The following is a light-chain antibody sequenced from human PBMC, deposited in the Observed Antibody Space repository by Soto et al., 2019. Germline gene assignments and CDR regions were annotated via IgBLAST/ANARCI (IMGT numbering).Light chain of an antibody. CDR1: SSNIGAGYD. Sequence: QSVLTQPPSVSGAPGQSVTISCTGSSSNIGAGYDVHWYQQLPGTAPKLLIYGNSNRPSGVPDRFSGSKSGTSPSLAITGLQAKDEADYYCQSYDSSLSGNVVFGGGTKLTVL. CDR3: QSYDSSLSGNVV. J-gene: IGLJ2*01. CDR2: GNS. V-gene: IGLV1-40*01.